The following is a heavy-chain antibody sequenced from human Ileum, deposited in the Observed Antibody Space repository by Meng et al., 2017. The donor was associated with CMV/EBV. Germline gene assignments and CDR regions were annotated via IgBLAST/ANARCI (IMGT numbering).Heavy chain of an antibody. CDR2: INSDGRYT. Sequence: SCAASGFSFSSYWIHWVRQAPGKGLLWVSRINSDGRYTNYADSVRGRFTISRDNAKNTLYLQMNSLRAEDTAVYYCARVRKQPAGGYYYYYGMDVWGQGTTVTVSS. J-gene: IGHJ6*02. D-gene: IGHD6-13*01. CDR3: ARVRKQPAGGYYYYYGMDV. CDR1: GFSFSSYW. V-gene: IGHV3-74*01.